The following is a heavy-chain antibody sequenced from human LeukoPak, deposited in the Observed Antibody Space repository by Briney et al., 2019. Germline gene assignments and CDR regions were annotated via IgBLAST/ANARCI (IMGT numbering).Heavy chain of an antibody. Sequence: SETLSLTCTVSGGSISSHYWSWLRQPPGKGLEWIGYIYYSGSTNYNPSLKSRVTISVDTSKNQFSLKLSSVTAADTAVYYCARSRGYSYGLYYFDYWGQGTLVTVSS. CDR2: IYYSGST. CDR1: GGSISSHY. J-gene: IGHJ4*02. D-gene: IGHD5-18*01. CDR3: ARSRGYSYGLYYFDY. V-gene: IGHV4-59*11.